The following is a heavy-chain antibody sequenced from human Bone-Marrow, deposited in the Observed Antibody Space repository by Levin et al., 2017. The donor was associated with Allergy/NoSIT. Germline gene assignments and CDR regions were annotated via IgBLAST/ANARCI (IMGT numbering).Heavy chain of an antibody. J-gene: IGHJ4*02. CDR2: IYWDDDK. CDR1: GFSLNTRRVS. Sequence: SGPTLVKPTQTLTVTCIFSGFSLNTRRVSVAWIRPSPGKALEWLALIYWDDDKRYSPSLNSRLTIKKDTSKNQVVLTLTNVDPGDTGTYYCVHTKSGYGAAFEDWGQGALVTVSS. V-gene: IGHV2-5*02. CDR3: VHTKSGYGAAFED. D-gene: IGHD5-12*01.